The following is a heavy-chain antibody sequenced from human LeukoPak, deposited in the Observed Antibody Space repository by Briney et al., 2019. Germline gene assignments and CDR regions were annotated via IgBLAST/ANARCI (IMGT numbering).Heavy chain of an antibody. Sequence: ASVNISCTASGYSFTTYYLHWVRQAPGQGLEGMGINNPDGGTVVHGQKFQGRVSMTRDMSTSTVYMELSSLTSEDTAVYYCASDGIEGDYYYMDVWGRGTTVTVSS. V-gene: IGHV1-46*01. CDR1: GYSFTTYY. J-gene: IGHJ6*03. CDR3: ASDGIEGDYYYMDV. CDR2: NNPDGGTV. D-gene: IGHD1-26*01.